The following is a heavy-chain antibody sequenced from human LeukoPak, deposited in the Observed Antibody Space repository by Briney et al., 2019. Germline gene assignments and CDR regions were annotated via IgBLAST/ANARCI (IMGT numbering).Heavy chain of an antibody. V-gene: IGHV3-48*02. CDR1: GFTFSSYS. Sequence: GSLRLSCTASGFTFSSYSMNWVRQAPGKGLEWISYISRSSSIIDYADSVKGRFTISRDDAKNSLYLQMNSLRDEDTAVYYCARDQDYGFDYWGQGTLVTVSS. CDR2: ISRSSSII. D-gene: IGHD3-16*01. CDR3: ARDQDYGFDY. J-gene: IGHJ4*02.